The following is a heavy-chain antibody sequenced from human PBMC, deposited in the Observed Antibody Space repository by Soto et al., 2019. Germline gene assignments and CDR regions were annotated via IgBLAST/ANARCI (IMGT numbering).Heavy chain of an antibody. J-gene: IGHJ4*02. D-gene: IGHD3-22*01. Sequence: GASVKVSCKASGFTFTSSAVQWVRQARGQRLEWIGWIVVGSGNTNYAQKFQERVTITRDMSTSTAYMELSSLRSEDTAVYYCAAAESWLLLPPDFDYWGQGTLVTVSS. V-gene: IGHV1-58*01. CDR1: GFTFTSSA. CDR2: IVVGSGNT. CDR3: AAAESWLLLPPDFDY.